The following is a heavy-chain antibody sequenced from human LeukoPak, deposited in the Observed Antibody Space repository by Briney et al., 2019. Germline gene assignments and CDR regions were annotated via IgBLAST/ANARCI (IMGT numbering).Heavy chain of an antibody. CDR2: IYHSGST. J-gene: IGHJ4*02. Sequence: SETLSLTCAVSGYSISSGYYWGWIRQPPGKGLEWIGTIYHSGSTYYNPSLKSRVTISVDTSKNQFSLKLTSVTAADTAVYYCARVRGYCSSTICYRYYFDYWGQGTLVSVSS. D-gene: IGHD2-2*01. CDR1: GYSISSGYY. CDR3: ARVRGYCSSTICYRYYFDY. V-gene: IGHV4-38-2*01.